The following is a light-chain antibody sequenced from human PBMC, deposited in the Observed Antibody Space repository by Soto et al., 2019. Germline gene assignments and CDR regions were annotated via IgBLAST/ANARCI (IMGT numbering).Light chain of an antibody. CDR1: SSDVGGYNY. CDR3: NSSTSSSTLAVV. J-gene: IGLJ2*01. Sequence: QSALTQPASVSGSPGQSITISCTGTSSDVGGYNYVSWYQQHPGKAPKLMIYEVSNRPSGVSNRFSGSKSGNTASLTISGLQAEDEADYYCNSSTSSSTLAVVFGGGTQLTVL. CDR2: EVS. V-gene: IGLV2-14*01.